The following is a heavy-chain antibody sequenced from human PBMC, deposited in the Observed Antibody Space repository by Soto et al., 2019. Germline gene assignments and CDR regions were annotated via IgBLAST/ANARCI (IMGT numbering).Heavy chain of an antibody. CDR2: ISSSGETG. D-gene: IGHD2-2*01. CDR3: AREGFYAMDV. Sequence: EVPLLESGGGVVQPGGSLRLSFEVSGFTFSSYEMYWVRQAPGKGLEWVAYISSSGETGYYAGSVQGRFTISRDNAKNSLYLQMSSLGAEDTAVYYCAREGFYAMDVWGQGTTVTVSS. J-gene: IGHJ6*02. V-gene: IGHV3-48*03. CDR1: GFTFSSYE.